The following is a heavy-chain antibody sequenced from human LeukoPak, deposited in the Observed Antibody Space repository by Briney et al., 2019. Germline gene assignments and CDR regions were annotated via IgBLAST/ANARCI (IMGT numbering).Heavy chain of an antibody. J-gene: IGHJ4*02. CDR3: ARRIFWTGNAETFDY. V-gene: IGHV1-18*01. CDR2: ISAYNGNT. CDR1: GYTFTSYG. Sequence: ASVKVSCKASGYTFTSYGISWVRQAPGQGLEWTGWISAYNGNTNYAQKLQGRVTMTTDTSTSTAYMELRSLRSDDTAVYYCARRIFWTGNAETFDYWGQGTLVTVSS. D-gene: IGHD3/OR15-3a*01.